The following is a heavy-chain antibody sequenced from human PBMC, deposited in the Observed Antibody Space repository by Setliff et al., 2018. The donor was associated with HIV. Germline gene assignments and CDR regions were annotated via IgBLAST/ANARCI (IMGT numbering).Heavy chain of an antibody. Sequence: GESLKISCAASGFSFRSYAVSWVRQAPGKGLEWVSVISGSGDITYYRESGKSLFTVSRDNSNNTVYLQMNSLRAEDTAMYYCAKTQTVITVYGPFDSWGQGTPVTVSS. CDR2: ISGSGDIT. V-gene: IGHV3-23*01. D-gene: IGHD4-4*01. J-gene: IGHJ4*02. CDR3: AKTQTVITVYGPFDS. CDR1: GFSFRSYA.